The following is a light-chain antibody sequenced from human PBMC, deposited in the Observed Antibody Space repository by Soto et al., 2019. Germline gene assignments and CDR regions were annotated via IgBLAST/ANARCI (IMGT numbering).Light chain of an antibody. CDR3: SSYTSSSTV. J-gene: IGLJ2*01. CDR1: SSDVGGYNY. Sequence: QSVLTQPASVSVSPGQSITISCTGTSSDVGGYNYVSWYQQHPGKAPKLMIYDVSNRPSGVSNRFSGSKSGNTASLTISGLQAEDEADYYCSSYTSSSTVFGGGTKLTVL. V-gene: IGLV2-14*01. CDR2: DVS.